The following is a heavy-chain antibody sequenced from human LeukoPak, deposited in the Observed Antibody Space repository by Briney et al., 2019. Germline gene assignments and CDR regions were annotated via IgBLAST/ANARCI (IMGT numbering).Heavy chain of an antibody. CDR1: GGSSSSYY. J-gene: IGHJ4*02. V-gene: IGHV4-59*08. CDR3: VRHPWRMGSRDYNFDY. D-gene: IGHD3-16*01. CDR2: IYYSGST. Sequence: PSETLSLTCTVSGGSSSSYYWSWIRQPPGKGLEWIGHIYYSGSTNYNPSLKSRVTISVDTSKNQFSLKMTSVTAADTAVYYCVRHPWRMGSRDYNFDYWGQGTLVTVSS.